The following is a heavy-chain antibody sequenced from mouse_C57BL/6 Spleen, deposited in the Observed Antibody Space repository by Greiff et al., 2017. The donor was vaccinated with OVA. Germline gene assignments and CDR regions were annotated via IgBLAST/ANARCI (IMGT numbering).Heavy chain of an antibody. V-gene: IGHV1-50*01. J-gene: IGHJ4*01. CDR2: IDPSDSYT. CDR1: GYTFTSYW. Sequence: QVQLQQPGAELVKPGASVKLSCKASGYTFTSYWMQWVKQRPGQGLEWIGEIDPSDSYTNYNQKFKGKATLTVDTSSSTAYMQLSSLTSEDSAVYYCARRRTAQASIYAMDYWGQGTSVTVSS. D-gene: IGHD3-2*02. CDR3: ARRRTAQASIYAMDY.